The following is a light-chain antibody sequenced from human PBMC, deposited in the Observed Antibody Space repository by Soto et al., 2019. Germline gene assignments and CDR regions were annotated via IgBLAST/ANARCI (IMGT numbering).Light chain of an antibody. J-gene: IGKJ4*01. Sequence: EIVLAQSPATLSLSPGDRATLSCRASRSVGDYLAWYQQKPGQPPRLLIYDASNRATGIPARFSGSGSGTDFTLNISILEPEDFSVYYCQQRRDWPLTFGGGNKVEIK. CDR2: DAS. CDR3: QQRRDWPLT. V-gene: IGKV3-11*01. CDR1: RSVGDY.